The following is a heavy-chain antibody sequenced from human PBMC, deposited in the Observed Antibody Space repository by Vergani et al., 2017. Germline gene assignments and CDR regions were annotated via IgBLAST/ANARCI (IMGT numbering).Heavy chain of an antibody. D-gene: IGHD6-6*01. V-gene: IGHV1-69*02. CDR2: IIPILGIA. CDR3: ASEKSIVPYFDY. CDR1: GGTFSSYT. Sequence: QVQLVQSGAEVKKPGSSVKVSCKASGGTFSSYTISWVRQAPGQGLEWMGRIIPILGIANYAQKFQGRVTITADKSTSTAYMELSSLRSEDTAVYYCASEKSIVPYFDYWGQGTLVTVSS. J-gene: IGHJ4*02.